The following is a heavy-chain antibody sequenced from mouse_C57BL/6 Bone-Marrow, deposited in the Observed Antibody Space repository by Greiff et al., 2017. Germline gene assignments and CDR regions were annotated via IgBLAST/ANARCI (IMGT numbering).Heavy chain of an antibody. J-gene: IGHJ2*01. CDR3: ARESYDGYYSYYFDY. D-gene: IGHD2-3*01. CDR1: GYTFTSYW. CDR2: IDPSGSYT. Sequence: QVQLQQPGAELVKPGASVKLSCKASGYTFTSYWMQWVKQRPGPGLEWIGLIDPSGSYTNYNQQFKGKATLTVDKYSSTAYMQLSSLTSEDSAVYYCARESYDGYYSYYFDYWGQGTTLTVSS. V-gene: IGHV1-50*01.